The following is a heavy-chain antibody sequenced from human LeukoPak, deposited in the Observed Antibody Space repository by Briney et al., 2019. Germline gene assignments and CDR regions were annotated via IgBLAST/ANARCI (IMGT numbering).Heavy chain of an antibody. CDR3: ARDSGDLDF. CDR2: VSRDGNTK. D-gene: IGHD2-21*02. V-gene: IGHV3-30*13. Sequence: GGSLRLSCAASGFTFSSYWMHWVRQAPGKGLEWVAVVSRDGNTKYYGDFVKGRFTISRDNSKSMLYVQMNNLRAEDTALYYCARDSGDLDFWGQGTLVSVSS. J-gene: IGHJ4*02. CDR1: GFTFSSYW.